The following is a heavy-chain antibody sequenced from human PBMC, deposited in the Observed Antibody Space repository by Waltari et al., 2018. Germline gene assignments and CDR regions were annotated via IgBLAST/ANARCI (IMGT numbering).Heavy chain of an antibody. CDR3: ARDPTLFGVRQNYFDS. CDR2: INQDGET. CDR1: GFTLRDHG. V-gene: IGHV3-7*04. Sequence: EALLVESGGNLVQPGGSLRLSCDAPGFTLRDHGMSWVRQVPGKGLEWVASINQDGETNYVASVKGRFTISRDNAKKSLVLLLNNLRADDSAIYYCARDPTLFGVRQNYFDSWGQGTLVTVSS. J-gene: IGHJ4*02. D-gene: IGHD3-3*01.